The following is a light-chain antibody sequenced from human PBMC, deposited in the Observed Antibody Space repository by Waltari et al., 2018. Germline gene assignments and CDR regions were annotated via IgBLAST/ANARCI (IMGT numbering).Light chain of an antibody. V-gene: IGLV2-18*01. CDR2: DVS. J-gene: IGLJ3*02. CDR3: NLYAGSSTLGV. Sequence: QSALTQPPSVSGSPGQSVTISCTGISTDVGGYDRVSWYQQSPGTAPKLMISDVSNRPSGGPDRFSVSKSGNTASLTISGLQAEDEADYYCNLYAGSSTLGVFGGGTKLTVL. CDR1: STDVGGYDR.